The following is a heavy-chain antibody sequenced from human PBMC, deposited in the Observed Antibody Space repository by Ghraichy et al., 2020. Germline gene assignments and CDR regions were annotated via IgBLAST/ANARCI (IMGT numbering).Heavy chain of an antibody. CDR3: ARGQGVGGAFDI. CDR2: INHSGST. V-gene: IGHV4-34*01. Sequence: SETLSLTCAVYGGSFSGYYWSWIRQPPGKGLEWIGEINHSGSTNYNPSLKSRVTISVDTSKNQFSLKLSSVTAADTAVYYCARGQGVGGAFDIWGQGTMVTVSS. CDR1: GGSFSGYY. J-gene: IGHJ3*02. D-gene: IGHD3-16*01.